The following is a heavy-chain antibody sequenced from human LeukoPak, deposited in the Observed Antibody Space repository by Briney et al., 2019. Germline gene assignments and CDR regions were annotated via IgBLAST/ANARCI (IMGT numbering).Heavy chain of an antibody. CDR1: GDSISGYY. D-gene: IGHD3-22*01. Sequence: SETLSLTCTVSGDSISGYYWSWIRQPPGKGKEWMGYTYYSGSTNYNPSLKSRVTISVDTSKNQFSLRLISVTAADTAVYYCARRGYYDGSGYNFFDQWGQGTLVTVTS. CDR3: ARRGYYDGSGYNFFDQ. J-gene: IGHJ4*02. CDR2: TYYSGST. V-gene: IGHV4-59*08.